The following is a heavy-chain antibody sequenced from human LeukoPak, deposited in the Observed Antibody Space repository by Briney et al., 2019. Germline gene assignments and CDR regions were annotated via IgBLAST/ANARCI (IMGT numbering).Heavy chain of an antibody. CDR3: ARERRGSRFDP. CDR1: GFTFSSYA. D-gene: IGHD5-12*01. Sequence: GGSLRLSCAASGFTFSSYAMHWVRRAPGKGLEWVAVISYDGSNKYYADSVKGRFTISRDNSKNTLYLQMNSLRAEDTAVYYCARERRGSRFDPWGQGTLVTVSS. CDR2: ISYDGSNK. J-gene: IGHJ5*02. V-gene: IGHV3-30*04.